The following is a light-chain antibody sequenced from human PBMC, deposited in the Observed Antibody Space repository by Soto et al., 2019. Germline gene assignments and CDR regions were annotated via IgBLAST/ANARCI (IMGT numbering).Light chain of an antibody. CDR2: DVT. V-gene: IGLV2-14*01. CDR3: ISYASINTYV. CDR1: SSDVGGYDY. J-gene: IGLJ1*01. Sequence: QSALTQPASVSGSPGQSITISCTGTSSDVGGYDYVSWYQQHPGKAPKIMIYDVTNRPSGVSNRFSGSKSGNTASLTISGLQAEDEADYYCISYASINTYVFGTGTKLTVL.